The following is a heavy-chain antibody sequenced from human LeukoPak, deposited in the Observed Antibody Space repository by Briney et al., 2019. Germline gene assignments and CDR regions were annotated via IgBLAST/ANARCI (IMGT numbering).Heavy chain of an antibody. J-gene: IGHJ4*02. D-gene: IGHD2-2*01. CDR1: GGTFISYA. CDR3: LIVLVPAAMGY. CDR2: IIPIFGTA. V-gene: IGHV1-69*01. Sequence: GSSVKVSCKASGGTFISYAISWVRQAPGQGLEWMGGIIPIFGTANYAQKFQGRVTITADESTTTAYMELSSLISEDTAVYYCLIVLVPAAMGYWGQGTLVTVSS.